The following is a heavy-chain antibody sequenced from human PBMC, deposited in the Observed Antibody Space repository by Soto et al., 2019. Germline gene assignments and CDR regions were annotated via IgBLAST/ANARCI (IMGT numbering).Heavy chain of an antibody. CDR2: ISGSGGST. V-gene: IGHV3-23*01. J-gene: IGHJ4*02. CDR3: AKAQIVVVITTFDY. CDR1: GFTFSSYA. D-gene: IGHD3-22*01. Sequence: GGSLRLSCAASGFTFSSYAMSWVRQARGKGLEWVSAISGSGGSTYYADSVKGRFTISRDNSKNTLYLQMNSLRAEDTAVYYCAKAQIVVVITTFDYWGQGTLVTVSS.